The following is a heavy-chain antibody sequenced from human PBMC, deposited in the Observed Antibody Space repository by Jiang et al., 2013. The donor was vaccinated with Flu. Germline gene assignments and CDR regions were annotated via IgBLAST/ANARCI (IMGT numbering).Heavy chain of an antibody. J-gene: IGHJ5*02. D-gene: IGHD3-22*01. CDR1: GGSISSSSYY. CDR3: ARRRLGPNFDP. V-gene: IGHV4-39*01. Sequence: GPGLVKPSETLSLTCTVSGGSISSSSYYWGWIRQPPGKGLEWIGSIYYSGSTYYNPSLKSRVTISVDTSKNQFSLKLSSVTAADTAVYYCARRRLGPNFDPWGQGTLVTVSS. CDR2: IYYSGST.